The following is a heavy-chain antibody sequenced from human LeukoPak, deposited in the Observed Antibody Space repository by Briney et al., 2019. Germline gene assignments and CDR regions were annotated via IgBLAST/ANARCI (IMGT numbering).Heavy chain of an antibody. CDR2: INQDGTVT. CDR3: TKALDF. CDR1: GFTLSESW. J-gene: IGHJ4*02. Sequence: GGSLRLSCAASGFTLSESWMDWVRQAPGKGLEWVANINQDGTVTYYVDSAKGRFTISRDNAKNSLYLQMDSLRVEDTAIYYCTKALDFWGQGSLVTVSS. V-gene: IGHV3-7*01.